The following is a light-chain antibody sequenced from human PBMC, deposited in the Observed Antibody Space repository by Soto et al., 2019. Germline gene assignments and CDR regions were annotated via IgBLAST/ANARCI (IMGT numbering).Light chain of an antibody. V-gene: IGKV1-5*01. Sequence: DVHMTQSPSTLSASVGDRVTITCRASESIATWLAWYQQKPGQAPKLLIYDASRLESVVPSSFSGGGSGPEFTLTISGLQTDDFATYYCHQYNSYFGQGTKLEI. J-gene: IGKJ2*01. CDR1: ESIATW. CDR2: DAS. CDR3: HQYNSY.